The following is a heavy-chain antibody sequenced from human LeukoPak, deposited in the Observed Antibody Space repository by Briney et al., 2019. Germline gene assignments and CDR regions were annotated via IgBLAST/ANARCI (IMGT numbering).Heavy chain of an antibody. V-gene: IGHV4-34*01. D-gene: IGHD3-22*01. CDR3: ARSHYYDSSGSHNNWFDP. Sequence: SETLSLTRAVYSGSFSGYYWSWLRQPSGKGLEWIGEINHSGSTNSNPSLKSRVTISVDTSKNQFSLKLSSVTAADTALYYCARSHYYDSSGSHNNWFDPWGQGTLVTVSS. J-gene: IGHJ5*02. CDR1: SGSFSGYY. CDR2: INHSGST.